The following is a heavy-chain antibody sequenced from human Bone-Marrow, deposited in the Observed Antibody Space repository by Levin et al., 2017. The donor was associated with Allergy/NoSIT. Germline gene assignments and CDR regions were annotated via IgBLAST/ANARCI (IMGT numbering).Heavy chain of an antibody. CDR1: GFTLGRNA. Sequence: PGGSLRLSCAASGFTLGRNAMNWVRLAPGKGLEWVSGISGSGIETYYAGSVKGRFTISSDNSKNTVYMQMNSLSVEDTAVYYCARRRRDGYNSDIDYWGQGTLVTVSS. CDR3: ARRRRDGYNSDIDY. CDR2: ISGSGIET. V-gene: IGHV3-23*01. J-gene: IGHJ4*02. D-gene: IGHD5-24*01.